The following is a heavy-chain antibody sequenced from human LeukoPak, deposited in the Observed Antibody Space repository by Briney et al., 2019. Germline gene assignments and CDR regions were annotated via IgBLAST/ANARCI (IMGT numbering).Heavy chain of an antibody. V-gene: IGHV2-5*02. Sequence: SGPAQVNPTQTLTLTCTFSGFSLTTTGVGVGWIRQPPGEALQYNAFIYWDNDKRYNPSLRSRLTITKDTAKNQVVLTMTNMDPVDTATYYCAHRLGGYNWNDGIFDYWGQGTLVTVSS. CDR1: GFSLTTTGVG. J-gene: IGHJ4*02. D-gene: IGHD1-20*01. CDR3: AHRLGGYNWNDGIFDY. CDR2: IYWDNDK.